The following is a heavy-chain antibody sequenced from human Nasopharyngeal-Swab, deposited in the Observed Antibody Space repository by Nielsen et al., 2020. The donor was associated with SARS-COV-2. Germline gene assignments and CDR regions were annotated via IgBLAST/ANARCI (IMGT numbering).Heavy chain of an antibody. CDR3: ATASPIRYGEETGWFDP. CDR1: GYTFTGYY. CDR2: INPNSGGT. V-gene: IGHV1-2*02. D-gene: IGHD4-17*01. J-gene: IGHJ5*02. Sequence: ASVKVSCKASGYTFTGYYMHWVRQAPGQGLEWMGWINPNSGGTNYAQKFQGRVTMTRDTSISTAYMELSSLRSEDTAVYYCATASPIRYGEETGWFDPWGQGTLVTVSS.